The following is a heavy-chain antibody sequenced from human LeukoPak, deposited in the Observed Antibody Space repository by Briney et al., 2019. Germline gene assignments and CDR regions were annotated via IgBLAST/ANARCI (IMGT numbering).Heavy chain of an antibody. CDR2: ISYDGSNK. CDR1: GFTFSSYA. J-gene: IGHJ6*02. CDR3: ARVRRFARHFYYYYGMDV. V-gene: IGHV3-30-3*01. Sequence: PGGSLRLSCAASGFTFSSYAMHWVRQAPGKGLGWVAVISYDGSNKYYADSVKGRFTISRDNSKNTLYLQMNSLRAEDTAVYYCARVRRFARHFYYYYGMDVWGQGTTVTVSS. D-gene: IGHD3-16*01.